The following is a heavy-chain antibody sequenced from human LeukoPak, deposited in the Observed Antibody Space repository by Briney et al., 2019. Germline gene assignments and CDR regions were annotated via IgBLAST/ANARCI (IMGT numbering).Heavy chain of an antibody. D-gene: IGHD6-13*01. Sequence: GGSLRLSCVASGFTFSSHSMNWVRQAPGKGLEWVSSISSGSDHIYYADSVKGRFTISRDNAKNSLYLQMNSLRDEDTAVYYCARDRQQMDREGYFDLWGRGTLVTVSS. J-gene: IGHJ2*01. CDR2: ISSGSDHI. V-gene: IGHV3-21*01. CDR1: GFTFSSHS. CDR3: ARDRQQMDREGYFDL.